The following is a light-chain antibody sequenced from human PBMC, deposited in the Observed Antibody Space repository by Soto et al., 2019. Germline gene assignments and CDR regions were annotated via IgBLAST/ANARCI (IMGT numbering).Light chain of an antibody. J-gene: IGLJ1*01. Sequence: QSALTQPASVFGSPGQSITISCTGTSSDVGGYNYVSWYQQHPGKDPKLMIYDVSNRPSGVSNRFSGSKSGNTASLTISGLQAEDEADYYCSSYTSSSTSYVFGTGTKLTVL. CDR2: DVS. V-gene: IGLV2-14*01. CDR1: SSDVGGYNY. CDR3: SSYTSSSTSYV.